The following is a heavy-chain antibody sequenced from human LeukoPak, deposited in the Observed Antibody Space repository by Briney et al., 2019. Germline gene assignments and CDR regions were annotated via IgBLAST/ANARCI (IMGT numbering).Heavy chain of an antibody. J-gene: IGHJ5*02. Sequence: ASVKISCKVSGYTFTDYYMHWVRQAPGQGLEWMGIINPSGGSTSYAQKFQGRVTMTRDTSTSTVYMELSSLRSEDTAVYYCARVRSITMVRGENWFDPWGQGTLVTVSS. CDR2: INPSGGST. D-gene: IGHD3-10*01. V-gene: IGHV1-46*01. CDR3: ARVRSITMVRGENWFDP. CDR1: GYTFTDYY.